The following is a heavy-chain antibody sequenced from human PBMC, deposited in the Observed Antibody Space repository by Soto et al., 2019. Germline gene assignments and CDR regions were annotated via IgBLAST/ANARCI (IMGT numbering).Heavy chain of an antibody. V-gene: IGHV3-23*01. CDR1: GFTFSSYV. CDR2: LSGSSANT. D-gene: IGHD6-13*01. CDR3: AKDKTLSSSWPYYFDY. Sequence: GGSLRLSCTASGFTFSSYVMSWVRQAPGKGLEWVSALSGSSANTYYADSVKGRFTISRDNSKNTLYLQMNSLRAEDTAFYYCAKDKTLSSSWPYYFDYWGQGT. J-gene: IGHJ4*02.